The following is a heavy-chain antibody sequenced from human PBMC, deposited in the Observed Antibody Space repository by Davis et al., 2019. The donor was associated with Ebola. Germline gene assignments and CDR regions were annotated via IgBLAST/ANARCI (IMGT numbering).Heavy chain of an antibody. CDR1: TFSSYW. D-gene: IGHD3-10*01. CDR2: IYYSGST. CDR3: ASPGGY. V-gene: IGHV4-39*01. Sequence: TFSSYWMSWVRQAPGKGLEWIGSIYYSGSTYYNPSLKSRVTISVDTSKNQFSLKLSSVTAADTAVYYCASPGGYWGQGTLVTVSS. J-gene: IGHJ4*02.